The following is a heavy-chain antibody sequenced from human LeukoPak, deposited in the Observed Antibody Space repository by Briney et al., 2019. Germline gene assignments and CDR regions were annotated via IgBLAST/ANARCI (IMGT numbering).Heavy chain of an antibody. J-gene: IGHJ6*02. D-gene: IGHD3-22*01. Sequence: PGGSLRLSCAASGFTFSSYAMSWVRQAPGKGLEWVSAISGSGGSTYYADSMKGRFTISRDNSKNTLYLQMNSLRAEDTAVYYCAKAVVGGYYDSSGYYQEHYYYGMDVWGQGTTVTVSS. V-gene: IGHV3-23*01. CDR2: ISGSGGST. CDR3: AKAVVGGYYDSSGYYQEHYYYGMDV. CDR1: GFTFSSYA.